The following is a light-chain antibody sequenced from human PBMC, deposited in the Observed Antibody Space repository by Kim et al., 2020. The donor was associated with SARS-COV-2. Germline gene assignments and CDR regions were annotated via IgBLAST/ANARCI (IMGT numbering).Light chain of an antibody. J-gene: IGLJ2*01. CDR2: YDS. CDR3: QVWDSSSDQV. V-gene: IGLV3-21*04. Sequence: SYELTQPPSVSVATGKTARITCGGNNIGSKSVHWYQQKPGQAPVLVIYYDSDRPSGIPERFSGSNSGNTATLTISRVEAGDEADYYCQVWDSSSDQVFGGGTQLTVL. CDR1: NIGSKS.